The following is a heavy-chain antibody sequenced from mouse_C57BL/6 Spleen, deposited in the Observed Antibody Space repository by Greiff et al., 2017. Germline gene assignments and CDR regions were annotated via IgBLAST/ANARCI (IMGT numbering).Heavy chain of an antibody. D-gene: IGHD4-1*01. Sequence: VQLQQSGAELVKPGTSVKVSCKASGYAFTNYWIEWVTQRPGQGLEWIGVINPGSGGTNYNEKFKGKATLTADKSTSNAYMKLSSLTSEDSAVYFCARYGLTGTLCYAMDYWGQGTSVTVSS. CDR2: INPGSGGT. J-gene: IGHJ4*01. CDR3: ARYGLTGTLCYAMDY. CDR1: GYAFTNYW. V-gene: IGHV1-54*01.